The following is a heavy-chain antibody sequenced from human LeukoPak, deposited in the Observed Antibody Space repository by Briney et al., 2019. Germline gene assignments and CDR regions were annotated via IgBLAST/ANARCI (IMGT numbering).Heavy chain of an antibody. CDR2: IYYSGST. CDR1: GGSLSSYY. V-gene: IGHV4-59*01. J-gene: IGHJ6*02. Sequence: SETLSLTCTVSGGSLSSYYWSWTRQPPGKGLEWIGYIYYSGSTNYNPSLKSRVTISVDTSKNQFSLKLSSVTAADTAVYYCARDRAAVAGTYGMDVWGQGTTVTVSS. D-gene: IGHD6-19*01. CDR3: ARDRAAVAGTYGMDV.